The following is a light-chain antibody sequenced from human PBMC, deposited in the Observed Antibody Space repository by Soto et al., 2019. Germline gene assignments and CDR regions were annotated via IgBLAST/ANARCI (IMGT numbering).Light chain of an antibody. CDR2: ATS. Sequence: EVVLTQSPGTLSLSPGERATLSCRASQRVSSAYLAWYQQKPGQAPRLLIYATSSRATGIPARFSGSGSGTDFALTISRLEPEDSAVYYCQQYSNSLWTFGQGTKVDIK. J-gene: IGKJ1*01. CDR3: QQYSNSLWT. V-gene: IGKV3-20*01. CDR1: QRVSSAY.